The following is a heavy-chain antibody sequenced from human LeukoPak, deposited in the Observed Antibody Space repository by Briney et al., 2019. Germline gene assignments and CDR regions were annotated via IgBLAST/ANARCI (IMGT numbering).Heavy chain of an antibody. CDR3: ATSNCSGGGCPDSYYYYGMDV. CDR1: GYTFTSYG. CDR2: ISAYNGNT. Sequence: ASVKVSCKASGYTFTSYGISWVRQAPGQGLEWMGWISAYNGNTNYAQKLQGRVTMTTDTSTSTAYMELRSLRSDDTAVYYCATSNCSGGGCPDSYYYYGMDVWGQGATVTVSS. J-gene: IGHJ6*02. V-gene: IGHV1-18*01. D-gene: IGHD2-15*01.